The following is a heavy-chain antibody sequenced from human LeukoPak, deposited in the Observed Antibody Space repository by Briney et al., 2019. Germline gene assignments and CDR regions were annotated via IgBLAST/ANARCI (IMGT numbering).Heavy chain of an antibody. CDR2: IIPIFGTA. CDR3: ARSYYYDSSGYSHFDY. V-gene: IGHV1-69*01. Sequence: SVKVSCKASGGTFISYAISWVRQAPGQGLEWMGGIIPIFGTANYAQKFQGRVTITADESTSTAYMELSSLRSEDTAVYYCARSYYYDSSGYSHFDYWGQGTLVTVSS. CDR1: GGTFISYA. D-gene: IGHD3-22*01. J-gene: IGHJ4*02.